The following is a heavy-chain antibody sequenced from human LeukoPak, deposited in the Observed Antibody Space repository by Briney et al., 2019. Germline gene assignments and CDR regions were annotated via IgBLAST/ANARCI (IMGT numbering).Heavy chain of an antibody. Sequence: GGSLRLSCVGSGFTFSRYNMNWVRQAPGKGLEWTSYISSSSSSKYYADSVKGRFTISRDNAKNSLYLQMNSLRAEDTAIYYCARDGPSYSSGWGRNFDYWGQGTLVTVSS. CDR2: ISSSSSSK. D-gene: IGHD6-19*01. CDR3: ARDGPSYSSGWGRNFDY. V-gene: IGHV3-48*01. CDR1: GFTFSRYN. J-gene: IGHJ4*02.